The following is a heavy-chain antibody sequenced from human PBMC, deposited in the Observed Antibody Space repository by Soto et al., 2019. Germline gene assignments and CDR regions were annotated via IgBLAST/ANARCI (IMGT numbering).Heavy chain of an antibody. Sequence: SVKVSCKASGGTFSSYTISWVRQAPGQGLEWMGRIIPILGIANYAQKFQGRVTITADKSTSTAYMELSSLRSEDTAVYYCARDSPYYDILTGYYTHYYYYYGMDVWGQGTTVTVSS. J-gene: IGHJ6*02. D-gene: IGHD3-9*01. CDR1: GGTFSSYT. CDR3: ARDSPYYDILTGYYTHYYYYYGMDV. CDR2: IIPILGIA. V-gene: IGHV1-69*04.